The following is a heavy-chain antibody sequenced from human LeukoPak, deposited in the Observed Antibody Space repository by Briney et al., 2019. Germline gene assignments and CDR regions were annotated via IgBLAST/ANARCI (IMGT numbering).Heavy chain of an antibody. V-gene: IGHV4-4*07. Sequence: SETLSLTCTVSGGSISSYYWSWIRQPAEKGLEWIGRIYTSGSTNYNPSLKSRVTMSVDTSKNQFSLKLSSVTAADTAVYYCARESTTIFGVVPTGSPPDYWGQGTLVTVSS. CDR1: GGSISSYY. J-gene: IGHJ4*02. D-gene: IGHD3-3*01. CDR3: ARESTTIFGVVPTGSPPDY. CDR2: IYTSGST.